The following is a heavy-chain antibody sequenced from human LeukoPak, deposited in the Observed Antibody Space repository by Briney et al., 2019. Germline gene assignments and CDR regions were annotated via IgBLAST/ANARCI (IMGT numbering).Heavy chain of an antibody. CDR1: GGTFGDYG. Sequence: SVKVFCKASGGTFGDYGINWLRQDPGQGLEWMGGIIPVSGSANYLQKFQGRVTITADKSTSTAYMELSSLRSEDTAVYYCASRADCSSTSCYWFDPWGQGTLVTVSS. V-gene: IGHV1-69*06. CDR3: ASRADCSSTSCYWFDP. J-gene: IGHJ5*02. D-gene: IGHD2-2*01. CDR2: IIPVSGSA.